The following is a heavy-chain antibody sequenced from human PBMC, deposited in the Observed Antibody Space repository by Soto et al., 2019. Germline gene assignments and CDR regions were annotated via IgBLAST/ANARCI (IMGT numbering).Heavy chain of an antibody. CDR2: INPSGGST. CDR3: ARGYDILTGYYVPYYYGMDV. V-gene: IGHV1-46*03. D-gene: IGHD3-9*01. CDR1: GYTFTSYY. J-gene: IGHJ6*02. Sequence: QVQLVQSGAEVKKPGASVKVSCKASGYTFTSYYMHWVRQAPGQGLEWMGIINPSGGSTSYAQKFQGRVTMTSDPSTSTVYMELSSLRSEDTAVYYCARGYDILTGYYVPYYYGMDVWGQGTTVTVSS.